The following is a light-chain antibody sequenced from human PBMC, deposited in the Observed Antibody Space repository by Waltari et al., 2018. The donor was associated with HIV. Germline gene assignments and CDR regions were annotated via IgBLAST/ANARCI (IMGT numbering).Light chain of an antibody. V-gene: IGKV6-21*01. CDR2: FAS. CDR3: LQSTIFPYT. CDR1: QSIGTS. J-gene: IGKJ2*01. Sequence: DIVLTQSPDFHSVTPGETVTITCRASQSIGTSLHWYQQKPDQSPNLLIKFASQSFSGVPSRFSGSGSGTDFTLTINSLEAEDAATYYCLQSTIFPYTFGQGTKLEIK.